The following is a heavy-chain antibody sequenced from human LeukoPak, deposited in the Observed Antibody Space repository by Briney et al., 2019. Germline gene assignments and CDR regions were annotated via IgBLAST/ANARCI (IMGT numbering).Heavy chain of an antibody. CDR2: INHSGST. D-gene: IGHD3-10*01. CDR3: ARQPYGRRRPLDY. J-gene: IGHJ4*02. Sequence: SETLSLTCTVSGGSISSSSYYWSWLRQPPGKGLEWIGEINHSGSTNYNPSLKSRVTISVDTSKNQFSLKLSSVTAADTAVYYCARQPYGRRRPLDYWGQGTLVTVSS. CDR1: GGSISSSSYY. V-gene: IGHV4-39*07.